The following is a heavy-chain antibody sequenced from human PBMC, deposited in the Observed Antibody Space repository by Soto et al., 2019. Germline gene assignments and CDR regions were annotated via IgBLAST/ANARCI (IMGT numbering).Heavy chain of an antibody. V-gene: IGHV2-70*01. CDR1: GFSLSTSGMC. Sequence: SGPTLVNPTRTLTLTCTFSGFSLSTSGMCGSWIRQPPGKALEWLALIDWDDDKYYSTSLKTRLTISKDTSKNQVVLTMTNMEPVDTDKYSCARIQGDSSSSNYYSYGMEVWGQGTTFTVSS. J-gene: IGHJ6*01. CDR3: ARIQGDSSSSNYYSYGMEV. D-gene: IGHD6-6*01. CDR2: IDWDDDK.